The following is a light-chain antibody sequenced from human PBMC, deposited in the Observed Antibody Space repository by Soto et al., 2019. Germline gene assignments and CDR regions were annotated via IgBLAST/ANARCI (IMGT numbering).Light chain of an antibody. CDR1: QGVSSY. CDR2: DAS. J-gene: IGKJ4*01. Sequence: EIVLTQSPATLSLSPGERATLSCRASQGVSSYLAWYQQKPGQAPRLLIYDASNRATGIPARFSGSGPGTDFTLPISSLEPEDFAVYYCQQRSNWPGITFGGGTKVEIK. CDR3: QQRSNWPGIT. V-gene: IGKV3D-11*01.